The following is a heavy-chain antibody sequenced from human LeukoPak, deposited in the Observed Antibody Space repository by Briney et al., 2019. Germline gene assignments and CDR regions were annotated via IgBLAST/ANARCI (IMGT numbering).Heavy chain of an antibody. CDR3: ARVLAAAGYIDY. Sequence: GASVKVSCKASGYTFTTYAMNWVRQAPGQGLEWMGWINPNSGGTNYAQKFQGRVTMTRDTSISTAYMELSRLRSDDTAVYYCARVLAAAGYIDYWGQGTLVTVSS. CDR2: INPNSGGT. D-gene: IGHD6-13*01. CDR1: GYTFTTYA. V-gene: IGHV1-2*02. J-gene: IGHJ4*02.